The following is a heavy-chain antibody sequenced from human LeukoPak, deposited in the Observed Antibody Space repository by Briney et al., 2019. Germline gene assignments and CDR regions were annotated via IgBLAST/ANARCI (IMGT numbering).Heavy chain of an antibody. CDR1: GGSISSGGYY. J-gene: IGHJ5*02. Sequence: SQTLSLTCTVPGGSISSGGYYWSWIRQHPGKGLEWIGYIYYSGSTYYNPSLKSRVTISVDTSKNQLSLKLSSVTAADTAVYYCATGIVGATGWFDPWGRGTLVTVSS. V-gene: IGHV4-31*03. D-gene: IGHD1-26*01. CDR3: ATGIVGATGWFDP. CDR2: IYYSGST.